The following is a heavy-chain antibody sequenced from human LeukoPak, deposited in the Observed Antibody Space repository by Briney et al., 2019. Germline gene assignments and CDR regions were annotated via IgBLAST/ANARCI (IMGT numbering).Heavy chain of an antibody. CDR2: INPSGGST. D-gene: IGHD1-26*01. J-gene: IGHJ6*02. V-gene: IGHV1-46*01. CDR1: GYTFTNYY. CDR3: ARGGTYYYYGMDV. Sequence: ASVKVSCKASGYTFTNYYIHWVRQAPGQGLEWMGMINPSGGSTNYAQKFQGGVTMTRDTSTSTVYMELSSLRSEDTAIYYCARGGTYYYYGMDVWGQGTTVTVSS.